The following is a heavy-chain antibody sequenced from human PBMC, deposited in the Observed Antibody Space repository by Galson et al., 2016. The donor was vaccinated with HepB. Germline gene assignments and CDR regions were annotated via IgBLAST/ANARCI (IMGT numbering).Heavy chain of an antibody. CDR3: ARDGASPITIFGVVIMGLDH. J-gene: IGHJ4*02. V-gene: IGHV3-30*04. D-gene: IGHD3-3*01. Sequence: SLRLSCAASGFTFANYGLQWVRQAPGKGLEWVAVISYDGSNNYYADSVKGRFTISRDNSNNPLYLQMNSLRPEDTAVYYCARDGASPITIFGVVIMGLDHWGQGTLVTVS. CDR2: ISYDGSNN. CDR1: GFTFANYG.